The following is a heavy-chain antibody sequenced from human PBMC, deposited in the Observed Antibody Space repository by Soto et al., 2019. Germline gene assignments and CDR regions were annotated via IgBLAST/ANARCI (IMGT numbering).Heavy chain of an antibody. Sequence: QVQLVQSGAEVKKPGASVKVSCNASGYTFTNYGINWVRQAPGQGLEWMGWISAYNGNTNYAQNLQGRVTMTTDTSTRTAYMELRSLRSDDTAVYYCAIDDCISTICYVSYWGQGPLVTVSS. CDR3: AIDDCISTICYVSY. D-gene: IGHD2-2*01. J-gene: IGHJ4*02. CDR2: ISAYNGNT. CDR1: GYTFTNYG. V-gene: IGHV1-18*01.